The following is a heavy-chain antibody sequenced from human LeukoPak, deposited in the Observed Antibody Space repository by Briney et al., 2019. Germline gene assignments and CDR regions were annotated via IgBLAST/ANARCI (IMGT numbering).Heavy chain of an antibody. CDR2: ISSDSNYI. Sequence: GGSLRLSCAASGFTFSSYAMSWVRQAPGKGLEWVSSISSDSNYIYYADSLKGRFTVSRDNAKNSVSLQMNSLRAEDTAIYYCAIFFDYWGQGTLVTVSS. J-gene: IGHJ4*02. CDR1: GFTFSSYA. CDR3: AIFFDY. V-gene: IGHV3-21*06.